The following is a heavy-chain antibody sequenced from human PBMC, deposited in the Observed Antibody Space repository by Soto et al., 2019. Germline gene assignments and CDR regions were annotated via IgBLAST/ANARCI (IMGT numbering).Heavy chain of an antibody. D-gene: IGHD4-4*01. CDR2: IYSGGST. CDR3: AGTETTALDNYYYYYYMDV. J-gene: IGHJ6*03. V-gene: IGHV3-66*01. Sequence: GGSLRLSCAASGFTVSSNYMSWVRQAPGKGLEWVSVIYSGGSTYYADSVKGRFTISRDNSKNTLYLQMNSLRAEDTAVYYCAGTETTALDNYYYYYYMDVWGKGTTVTVSS. CDR1: GFTVSSNY.